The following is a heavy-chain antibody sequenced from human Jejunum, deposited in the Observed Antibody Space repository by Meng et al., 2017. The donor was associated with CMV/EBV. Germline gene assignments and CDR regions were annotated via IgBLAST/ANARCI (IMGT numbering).Heavy chain of an antibody. V-gene: IGHV1-2*02. D-gene: IGHD2-15*01. J-gene: IGHJ4*02. CDR1: GYTFGDYY. CDR3: ARDTLHDY. CDR2: INPNTGGT. Sequence: VSCKASGYTFGDYYMHWVRQAPGQGLEWMGWINPNTGGTKYAEKFQGRVTMTRDTSINTAYMELTGLRSDDTAVYYCARDTLHDYWGQGTLVTVSS.